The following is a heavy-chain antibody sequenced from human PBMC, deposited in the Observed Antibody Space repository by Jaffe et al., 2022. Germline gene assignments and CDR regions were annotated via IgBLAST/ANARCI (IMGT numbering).Heavy chain of an antibody. J-gene: IGHJ3*02. CDR1: GFSFGDYA. CDR2: IRSKTYGGTT. V-gene: IGHV3-49*04. Sequence: EVQLVESGGGLVQPGRSLRLSCTASGFSFGDYAMTWVRQAPDKGLEWVGFIRSKTYGGTTEYAASVKGRFTISRDDSESIAYLQMNSLKTEDTAVYYCTRDYGVGNYIDSSGIWGQGTMVTVSS. CDR3: TRDYGVGNYIDSSGI. D-gene: IGHD3-22*01.